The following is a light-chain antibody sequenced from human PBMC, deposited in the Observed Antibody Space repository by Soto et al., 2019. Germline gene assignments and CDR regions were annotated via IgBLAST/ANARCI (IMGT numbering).Light chain of an antibody. CDR2: DAS. CDR1: QSINFY. Sequence: DIVLTQSPATLSLSPGDRATLSCRASQSINFYLAWYQQKPGQSPRLLIYDASKRATGIPVRFSGSGSGTDFTPTITGLEPEDFAIYYCQQRSDWPPLTFGGGTKVEIK. CDR3: QQRSDWPPLT. J-gene: IGKJ4*01. V-gene: IGKV3-11*01.